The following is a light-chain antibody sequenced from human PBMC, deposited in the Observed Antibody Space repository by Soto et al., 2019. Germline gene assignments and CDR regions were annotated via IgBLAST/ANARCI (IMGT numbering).Light chain of an antibody. Sequence: QSVLTQPASVSGSPGQSITISCTGTSSDVGGYNYVSWYQQHPGKAPKLMIYDVSNRPSGVSNRFSGSKSGNTASLTISGLQAEDEADYYCSSYTSSSTPYFFGTGTKVTV. CDR1: SSDVGGYNY. CDR3: SSYTSSSTPYF. J-gene: IGLJ1*01. V-gene: IGLV2-14*01. CDR2: DVS.